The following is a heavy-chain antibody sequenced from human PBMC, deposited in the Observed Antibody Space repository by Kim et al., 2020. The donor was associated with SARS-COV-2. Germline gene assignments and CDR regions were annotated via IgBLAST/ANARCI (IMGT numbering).Heavy chain of an antibody. D-gene: IGHD3-22*01. J-gene: IGHJ4*02. Sequence: YSQKFQDRVTITRDTSASTAYMELSSLRSEDTAVYYCARLQYDSSGQDDYWGQGTLVTVSS. V-gene: IGHV1-3*01. CDR3: ARLQYDSSGQDDY.